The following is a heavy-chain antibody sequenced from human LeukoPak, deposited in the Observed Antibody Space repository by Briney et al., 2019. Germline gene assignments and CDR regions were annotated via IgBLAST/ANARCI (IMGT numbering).Heavy chain of an antibody. Sequence: PGGSLRLSCSASGFSFSSYDMHWVRQAPGKGLEYISVISNNGDSTYYADSVKGRFTISRDNSKNTLYLQMSSLKPEDKAVCYCVKLARDWGQGTRVTVSS. J-gene: IGHJ1*01. V-gene: IGHV3-64D*06. CDR2: ISNNGDST. CDR1: GFSFSSYD. CDR3: VKLARD.